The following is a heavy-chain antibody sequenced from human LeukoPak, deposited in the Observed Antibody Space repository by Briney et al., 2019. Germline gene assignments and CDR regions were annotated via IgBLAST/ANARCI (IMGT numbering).Heavy chain of an antibody. CDR2: IWYDGSNK. D-gene: IGHD5-24*01. Sequence: PGGSLRLSCAASGFTFSSYGMHWVRQAPGKGLEWVAVIWYDGSNKYYADSVKGRFTISRDNAKNSLYLQMNSLRAEDTAVYYCASRGVMDDGLHVDYWGQGTLVTVSS. CDR1: GFTFSSYG. J-gene: IGHJ4*02. V-gene: IGHV3-33*03. CDR3: ASRGVMDDGLHVDY.